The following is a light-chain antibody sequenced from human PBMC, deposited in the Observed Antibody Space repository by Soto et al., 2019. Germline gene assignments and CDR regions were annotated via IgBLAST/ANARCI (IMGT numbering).Light chain of an antibody. J-gene: IGLJ1*01. CDR2: DVS. CDR3: SSYTSSNTCV. V-gene: IGLV2-14*01. Sequence: QSALTQPASVSGSPGQSITISCTGTSSDVGDYNYVSWYQQHPGKAPKLMIYDVSNRPSGVSNRFSGSKSGNTASLTISGLQAEDEADYYCSSYTSSNTCVFGTGTKHTVL. CDR1: SSDVGDYNY.